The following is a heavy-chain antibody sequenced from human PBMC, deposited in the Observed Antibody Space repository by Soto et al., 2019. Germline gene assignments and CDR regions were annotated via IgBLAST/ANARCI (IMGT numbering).Heavy chain of an antibody. Sequence: SETLSLTCSVSGGSLSRYYWSWIRQPAGKGLEWIGRISTSGHVVSKASLRSRLAMSVDTSRNHFSLKLNSVTAADTAVYFCARQIGDDPFDIWGQATMVTLSS. CDR2: ISTSGHV. CDR1: GGSLSRYY. D-gene: IGHD3-3*01. V-gene: IGHV4-4*07. J-gene: IGHJ3*02. CDR3: ARQIGDDPFDI.